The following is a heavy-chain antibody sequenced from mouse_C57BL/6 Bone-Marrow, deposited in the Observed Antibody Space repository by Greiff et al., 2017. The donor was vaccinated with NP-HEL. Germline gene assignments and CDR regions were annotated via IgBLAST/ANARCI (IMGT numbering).Heavy chain of an antibody. CDR1: GYTFTDYY. D-gene: IGHD2-4*01. Sequence: EVQLQQSGPELVKPGASVKISCKASGYTFTDYYMNWVKQSHGKSLEWIGDINPNNGGTSYNQKFKGKATLTVDKSSSTAYMELRGLTSEDSAVYYGAREGAGLRGGYYAMDYWGQGTSVTVSS. CDR2: INPNNGGT. CDR3: AREGAGLRGGYYAMDY. J-gene: IGHJ4*01. V-gene: IGHV1-26*01.